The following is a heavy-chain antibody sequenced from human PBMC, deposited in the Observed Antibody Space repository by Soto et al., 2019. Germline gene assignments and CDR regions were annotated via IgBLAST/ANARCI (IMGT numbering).Heavy chain of an antibody. J-gene: IGHJ4*02. D-gene: IGHD3-22*01. CDR2: ISGSGGST. CDR3: AKASRLFYYYDSSGYYLIDY. CDR1: GFTFSSYA. Sequence: EVQLLESGGGLVQPGGSLRLSCAASGFTFSSYAMSWVRQAPGKGLEWVSAISGSGGSTYYADSVKGRFTISRDNSKNPRYLQMNILRAEDTAVYYCAKASRLFYYYDSSGYYLIDYWGQGTLVTVSS. V-gene: IGHV3-23*01.